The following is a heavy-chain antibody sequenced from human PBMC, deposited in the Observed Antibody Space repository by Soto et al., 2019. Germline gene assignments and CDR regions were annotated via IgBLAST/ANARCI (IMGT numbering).Heavy chain of an antibody. J-gene: IGHJ5*02. CDR1: GGSISSSSYY. D-gene: IGHD6-13*01. CDR2: IYYSGST. V-gene: IGHV4-39*01. CDR3: ARHQSHSSSYVDP. Sequence: SETLSLTCTVSGGSISSSSYYWGWIRQPPGKGLEWIGSIYYSGSTYYNPSLKSRVTISVDTSKNQFSLKLSSVTAADTAVYYCARHQSHSSSYVDPWGQGTLVIVSS.